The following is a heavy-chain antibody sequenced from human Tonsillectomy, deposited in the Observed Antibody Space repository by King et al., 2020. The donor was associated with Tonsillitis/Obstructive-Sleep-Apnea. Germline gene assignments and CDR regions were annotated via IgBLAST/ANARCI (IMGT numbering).Heavy chain of an antibody. CDR3: AGGVVPKCGGWFDP. CDR2: IYYSGST. Sequence: QLQESGPGLVKPSQTLSLTCTVSGGSISSGGYHWSWIRPHPGKGLEWIGYIYYSGSTHYNPSLKSLVTISVDTSKNQYTLKLNSVTAADTAVYYCAGGVVPKCGGWFDPWGRGTRVTVSS. V-gene: IGHV4-31*01. J-gene: IGHJ5*02. CDR1: GGSISSGGYH. D-gene: IGHD3-3*01.